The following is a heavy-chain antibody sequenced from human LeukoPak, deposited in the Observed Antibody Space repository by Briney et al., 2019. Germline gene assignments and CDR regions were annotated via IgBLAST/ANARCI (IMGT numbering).Heavy chain of an antibody. CDR1: GYTFTGYY. D-gene: IGHD3-10*01. V-gene: IGHV1-2*02. J-gene: IGHJ4*02. CDR3: ARDPLDQLLWFGEPLDY. CDR2: INPNSGGT. Sequence: ASVKVSCKAPGYTFTGYYMHWVRQAPGQGLEWMGWINPNSGGTNYAQKFQGRVTMTRDTSISTAYMELSRLRSDDTAVYYCARDPLDQLLWFGEPLDYWGQGTLVTVSS.